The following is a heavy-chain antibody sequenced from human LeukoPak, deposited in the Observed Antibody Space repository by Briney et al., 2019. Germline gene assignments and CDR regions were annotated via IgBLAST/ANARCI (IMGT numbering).Heavy chain of an antibody. V-gene: IGHV4-59*08. CDR2: VYYTGST. Sequence: SETLSLTCTVSGGSIHSYYWSWIRQPPGKGLEWIGYVYYTGSTNYNPSLKSRVTMFEDKSKNQFSLRLYSVTVADTAVYYCARHFAYSSSSYFDYWGQGSLVTVSS. D-gene: IGHD6-6*01. J-gene: IGHJ4*02. CDR3: ARHFAYSSSSYFDY. CDR1: GGSIHSYY.